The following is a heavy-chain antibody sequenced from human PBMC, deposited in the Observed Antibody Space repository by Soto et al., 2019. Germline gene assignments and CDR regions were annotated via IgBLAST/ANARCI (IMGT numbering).Heavy chain of an antibody. V-gene: IGHV3-23*01. Sequence: PGGSLRLSCAASGFTFSRYAMSWFRQAPGKGLEWVSAISGSGGSTYYAASVKGRFTISRDNSKNTLYLQMNSLRAEDTAVYYCAKVDDYEFDYWGQGTLVTVSS. J-gene: IGHJ4*02. CDR3: AKVDDYEFDY. CDR2: ISGSGGST. CDR1: GFTFSRYA. D-gene: IGHD4-17*01.